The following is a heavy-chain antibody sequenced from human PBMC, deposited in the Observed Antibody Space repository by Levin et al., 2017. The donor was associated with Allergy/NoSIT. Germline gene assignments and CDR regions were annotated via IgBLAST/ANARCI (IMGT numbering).Heavy chain of an antibody. Sequence: GESLKISCTASGFTFGDYAMSWVRQAPGKGLEWVGLLRSKSYGGAEEYAASVKGRFSISRDDSNTIAHLQMNSLKSEDTAIYYCTSGRGYRLIDYWGQGTLVTVSS. D-gene: IGHD5-12*01. V-gene: IGHV3-49*04. CDR2: LRSKSYGGAE. J-gene: IGHJ4*02. CDR1: GFTFGDYA. CDR3: TSGRGYRLIDY.